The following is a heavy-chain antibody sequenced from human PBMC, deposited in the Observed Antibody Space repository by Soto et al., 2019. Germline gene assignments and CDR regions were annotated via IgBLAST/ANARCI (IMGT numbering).Heavy chain of an antibody. CDR1: GDTFSTYT. CDR2: SIPILDVA. CDR3: ARDSGNQLLIDY. Sequence: QVQLVQSGAEVKKPGSSVRVSCKASGDTFSTYTISWVRQAPGQGFEWLGRSIPILDVANYAQSFQDRVTITADKSTSTAYMELNSLRSEDTAVYYCARDSGNQLLIDYWGQGTLVTVSS. V-gene: IGHV1-69*08. D-gene: IGHD2-2*01. J-gene: IGHJ4*02.